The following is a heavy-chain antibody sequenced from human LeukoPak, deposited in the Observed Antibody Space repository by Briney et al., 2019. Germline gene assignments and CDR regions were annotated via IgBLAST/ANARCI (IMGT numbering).Heavy chain of an antibody. CDR2: IYSGGST. CDR1: GFTVSSNY. CDR3: ARDGSWTPEKKYSSRDRGHYFDY. D-gene: IGHD6-6*01. Sequence: GGSLRLSCAASGFTVSSNYMSWVRQAPGKGLEWVSVIYSGGSTYYADSVKGQFTISRDNSKNTLYLQMNSLRAEDTAVYYCARDGSWTPEKKYSSRDRGHYFDYWGQGTLVTVSS. J-gene: IGHJ4*02. V-gene: IGHV3-53*01.